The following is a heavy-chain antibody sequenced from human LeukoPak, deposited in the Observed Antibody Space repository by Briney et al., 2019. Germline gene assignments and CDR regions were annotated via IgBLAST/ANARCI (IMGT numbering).Heavy chain of an antibody. Sequence: SETLSLTCAVYGGSFSGYYWSWIRQPPGKGLEWIGEINHSGSTNYNPSLKSRVTISVDTSKNQFSLKLSSVTAADTAVYYCASGVAARMGGSTGLIDYWGQGTLVTVSS. J-gene: IGHJ4*02. CDR3: ASGVAARMGGSTGLIDY. CDR2: INHSGST. D-gene: IGHD6-6*01. V-gene: IGHV4-34*01. CDR1: GGSFSGYY.